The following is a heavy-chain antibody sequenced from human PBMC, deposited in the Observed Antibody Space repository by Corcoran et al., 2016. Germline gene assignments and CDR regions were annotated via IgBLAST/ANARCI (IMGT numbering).Heavy chain of an antibody. CDR3: ARGFYDYVWGTYPDH. CDR1: GYTFTGYY. CDR2: INPNSGGA. J-gene: IGHJ5*02. Sequence: QVQLVQSGAEVKKPGASVKISCKASGYTFTGYYIHWVRQAPGQGLEWMGWINPNSGGANYAQKFQGRVTMTRDTSINTAYMELRRLRSDDTAVYYCARGFYDYVWGTYPDHWGQGTLVTVSS. D-gene: IGHD3-16*02. V-gene: IGHV1-2*02.